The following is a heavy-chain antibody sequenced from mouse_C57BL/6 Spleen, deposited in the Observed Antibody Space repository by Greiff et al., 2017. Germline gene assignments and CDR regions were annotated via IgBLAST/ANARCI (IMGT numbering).Heavy chain of an antibody. J-gene: IGHJ4*01. CDR3: ASYDYDDGYAMDY. D-gene: IGHD2-4*01. CDR1: GYTFTSYW. CDR2: INPSSGYT. Sequence: VQLQPSGAELAKPGASVKMSCKASGYTFTSYWMHWVKQRPGKGLEWIGYINPSSGYTKYNQKFKDKATLTADKSSSTDYMQLSSLTYEDSAVYYCASYDYDDGYAMDYWGQGTSVTVSS. V-gene: IGHV1-7*01.